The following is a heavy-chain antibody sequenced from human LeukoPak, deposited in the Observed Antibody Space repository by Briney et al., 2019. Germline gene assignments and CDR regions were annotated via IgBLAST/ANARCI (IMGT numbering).Heavy chain of an antibody. CDR2: IIPIFVTA. CDR3: AIRIAAGMLDP. CDR1: GGTFSSYA. D-gene: IGHD6-25*01. V-gene: IGHV1-69*05. J-gene: IGHJ5*02. Sequence: ASVKVSCKASGGTFSSYATSWVRQAPGQGRGWMGGIIPIFVTANYAQKFQGRVTVTTDESTSTACMEVSSLRSEDTAVYCCAIRIAAGMLDPWGQGTLVTVSS.